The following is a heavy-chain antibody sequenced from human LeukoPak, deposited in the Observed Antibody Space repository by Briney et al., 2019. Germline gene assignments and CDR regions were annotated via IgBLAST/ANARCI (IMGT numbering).Heavy chain of an antibody. D-gene: IGHD3-10*01. CDR3: ARSEFPWVVRVEMAYYFDY. V-gene: IGHV1-69*04. Sequence: GASVKVSCKASGGTFSSYAISWVRQAPGQGLEWMGRIIPILGIANYAQKFQGRVTITADKSTSTAYMELSSLRSEDTAVYYSARSEFPWVVRVEMAYYFDYWGQGTLVTVSS. CDR1: GGTFSSYA. J-gene: IGHJ4*02. CDR2: IIPILGIA.